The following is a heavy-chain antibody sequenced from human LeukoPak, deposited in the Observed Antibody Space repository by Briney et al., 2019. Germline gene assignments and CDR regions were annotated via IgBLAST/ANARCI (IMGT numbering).Heavy chain of an antibody. J-gene: IGHJ4*02. D-gene: IGHD3-10*01. CDR3: ARGVGAAWKAFDY. CDR1: GDNVSSNSAI. Sequence: PSQTLSLTCAISGDNVSSNSAIWSWIRQSPSRGLEWLGRTYNRSKWYSDYAVSVRSRLTINPDTSKNQFSLQLNSVTPDDTAVYYCARGVGAAWKAFDYWGQGTLVTVSS. CDR2: TYNRSKWYS. V-gene: IGHV6-1*01.